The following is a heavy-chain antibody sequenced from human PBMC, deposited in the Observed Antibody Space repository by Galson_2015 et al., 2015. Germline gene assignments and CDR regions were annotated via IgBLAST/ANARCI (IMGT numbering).Heavy chain of an antibody. CDR2: INPNSGGT. J-gene: IGHJ6*02. V-gene: IGHV1-2*04. CDR3: ARGVVIEKGSYYYGMDV. D-gene: IGHD2-21*01. Sequence: SVKVSCKASGYTFTGYYMHWVRQAPGQGLEWMGWINPNSGGTNYAQKFQGWVTMTRDTSISTAYMELSRLRSDDTAVYYCARGVVIEKGSYYYGMDVWGQGTTVTVSS. CDR1: GYTFTGYY.